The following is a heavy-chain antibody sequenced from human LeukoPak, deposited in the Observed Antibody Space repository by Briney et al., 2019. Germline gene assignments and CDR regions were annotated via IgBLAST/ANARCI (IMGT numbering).Heavy chain of an antibody. CDR1: GFTFSSYA. V-gene: IGHV3-23*01. CDR3: AKDSDYDFWSGYYTGGGFDY. CDR2: ISGSGGST. D-gene: IGHD3-3*01. Sequence: GGSLRLSCAASGFTFSSYAMSWVRQAPGKGLEWASAISGSGGSTYYADSVKGRFTISRDNSKNTLYLQMNSLRAEDTAVYYCAKDSDYDFWSGYYTGGGFDYWGQGTLVTVSS. J-gene: IGHJ4*02.